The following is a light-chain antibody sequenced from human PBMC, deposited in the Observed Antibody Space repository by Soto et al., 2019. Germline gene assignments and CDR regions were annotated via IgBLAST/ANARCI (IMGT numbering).Light chain of an antibody. CDR1: SSDIGGYDF. CDR2: EVS. CDR3: SSYTISSTTV. J-gene: IGLJ1*01. V-gene: IGLV2-14*01. Sequence: HSVLTQPASVSGSPGQSLTISCTGTSSDIGGYDFVSWYRQQPGKAPKLLIYEVSHRPSGVSSRFSASKSGNTASLTISGLQAEDEGDYYCSSYTISSTTVFGTGTKLTVL.